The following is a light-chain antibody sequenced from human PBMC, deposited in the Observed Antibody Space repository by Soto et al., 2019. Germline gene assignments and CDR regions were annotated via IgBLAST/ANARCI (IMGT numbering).Light chain of an antibody. Sequence: EILMTQSPASLSVSPGERVTLSCRASQSVRSELAWYQHKSGQPPRLLIYGASTRATGIPARFSGSGSGTEFTLTINDLQSEDFAVYYCQQYERWPPLTFGGGTKVEIK. J-gene: IGKJ4*01. CDR2: GAS. V-gene: IGKV3-15*01. CDR1: QSVRSE. CDR3: QQYERWPPLT.